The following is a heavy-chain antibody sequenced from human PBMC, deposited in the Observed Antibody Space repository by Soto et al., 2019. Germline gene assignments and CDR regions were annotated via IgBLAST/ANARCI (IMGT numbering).Heavy chain of an antibody. V-gene: IGHV1-18*01. CDR1: GYTLTSYG. CDR2: ISAYNGNT. Sequence: ASVKGACKASGYTLTSYGISWVRQAPGQGLEWMGWISAYNGNTNYAQKLQGRVTMTTDTSTSTAYMELRSLRSDDTAVYYCARIAAAGTGWSGAYYYYGMDVWG. J-gene: IGHJ6*02. D-gene: IGHD6-13*01. CDR3: ARIAAAGTGWSGAYYYYGMDV.